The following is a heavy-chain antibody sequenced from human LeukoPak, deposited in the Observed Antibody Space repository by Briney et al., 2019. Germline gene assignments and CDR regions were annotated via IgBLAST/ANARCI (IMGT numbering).Heavy chain of an antibody. CDR2: ITGTGDRT. Sequence: PGGSLRLSCAASGFTFSSYAVNWVRQAPGKGLECVSSITGTGDRTYYADSVKGRFTISRDNPKKTLHLQMGSLRVEDTAVYYCAKGPTSSWNDNSDGFEGNSWYFDLWGRGTRVTVSS. D-gene: IGHD1-1*01. CDR1: GFTFSSYA. CDR3: AKGPTSSWNDNSDGFEGNSWYFDL. J-gene: IGHJ2*01. V-gene: IGHV3-23*01.